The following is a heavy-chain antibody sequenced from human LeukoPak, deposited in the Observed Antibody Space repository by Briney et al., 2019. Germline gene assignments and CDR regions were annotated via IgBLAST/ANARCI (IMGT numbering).Heavy chain of an antibody. Sequence: EASVKVSCKASGGTFSSYAISWVRQAPGQGLEWMGGIIPIFGTANYAQKFQGRVTISADESTSTAYMEPSSLRSEDTAVYYCASWSPMYYYDSSGYYDQPFDYWGQGTLVTVSS. CDR2: IIPIFGTA. J-gene: IGHJ4*02. V-gene: IGHV1-69*13. CDR3: ASWSPMYYYDSSGYYDQPFDY. CDR1: GGTFSSYA. D-gene: IGHD3-22*01.